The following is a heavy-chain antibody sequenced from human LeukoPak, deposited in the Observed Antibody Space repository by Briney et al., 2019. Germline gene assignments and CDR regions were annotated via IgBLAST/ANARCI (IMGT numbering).Heavy chain of an antibody. J-gene: IGHJ4*02. CDR1: GFTFRSSG. V-gene: IGHV3-23*01. D-gene: IGHD2-2*01. CDR2: ISGSDTTT. CDR3: AKDQVVPFDY. Sequence: PGGSLRLSCAASGFTFRSSGMSWVRQAPGKGLEWVPYISGSDTTTHYADSVKGRFTISRDNSKNTLYLQMNSLRAEDTAVYFCAKDQVVPFDYWGQGTLVTVSS.